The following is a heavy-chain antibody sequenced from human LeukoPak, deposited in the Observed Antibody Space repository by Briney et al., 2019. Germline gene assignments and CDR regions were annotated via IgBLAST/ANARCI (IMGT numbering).Heavy chain of an antibody. CDR2: ISGSGGSK. CDR1: GFTFSSYA. V-gene: IGHV3-23*01. CDR3: AKDGYCSSTSCYYYYYYYMDV. Sequence: PGXSLRLSCAASGFTFSSYAMSWVRQAPGKGGEWVSAISGSGGSKYYADSVKGRFTISRENAKNRLYLKMNRQRAEDTAVYYSAKDGYCSSTSCYYYYYYYMDVWGKGTTVTVSS. D-gene: IGHD2-2*03. J-gene: IGHJ6*03.